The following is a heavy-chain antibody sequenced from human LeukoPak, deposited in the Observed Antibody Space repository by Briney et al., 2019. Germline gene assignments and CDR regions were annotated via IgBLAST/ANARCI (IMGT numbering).Heavy chain of an antibody. CDR3: AKPRGYYYEKSGPADY. CDR2: IWCDGSIK. V-gene: IGHV3-33*06. CDR1: GFTVSSNY. J-gene: IGHJ4*02. D-gene: IGHD3-22*01. Sequence: PGGSLRLSCAASGFTVSSNYMSWVRQAPGKGLEWVAVIWCDGSIKYYGDSVKGRFTISRDNSKNTLYLQMNSLSAEDTAVYYCAKPRGYYYEKSGPADYWGQGTLVTVSS.